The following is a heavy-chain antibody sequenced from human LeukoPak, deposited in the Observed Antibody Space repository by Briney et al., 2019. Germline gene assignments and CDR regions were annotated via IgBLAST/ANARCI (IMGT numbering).Heavy chain of an antibody. D-gene: IGHD3-3*01. CDR3: ARDRHYDFWSGYSISDAFDY. Sequence: ASVKVSCKASGYTFTGYYMHWVRQAPGQGLEWMGRINRNSGGTNYAQKFQGRVTMTRDTSISTAYMELSRLRSDDTAVYYCARDRHYDFWSGYSISDAFDYWGQGTLVTVSS. V-gene: IGHV1-2*06. CDR1: GYTFTGYY. J-gene: IGHJ4*02. CDR2: INRNSGGT.